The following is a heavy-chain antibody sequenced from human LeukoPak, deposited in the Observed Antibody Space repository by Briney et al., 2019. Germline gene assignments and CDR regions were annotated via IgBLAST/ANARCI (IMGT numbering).Heavy chain of an antibody. J-gene: IGHJ4*02. CDR1: GGSISSYY. V-gene: IGHV4-4*07. CDR3: ARDKGVDYDFWSGYYSRFDY. D-gene: IGHD3-3*01. Sequence: SETLSLTCTVSGGSISSYYWSWIRQPAGKGLEWIGRIYTSGSTNYNPSLKSRVTMSVDTSKNQFSLKLSFVTAADTAVYYCARDKGVDYDFWSGYYSRFDYWGQGTLVTVSS. CDR2: IYTSGST.